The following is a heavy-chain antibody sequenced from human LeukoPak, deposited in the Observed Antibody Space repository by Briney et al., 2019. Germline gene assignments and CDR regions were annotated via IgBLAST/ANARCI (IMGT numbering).Heavy chain of an antibody. CDR1: GFTFSSYA. J-gene: IGHJ1*01. Sequence: TGGSLRLSCAASGFTFSSYAMSWVRQAPGKGLEWVSSISSSSSYIYYADSVKGRFTISRDNAKNSLYLQMNSLRAEDTAVYYCARDPDPSSHDDFQHWGQGTLVTVSS. V-gene: IGHV3-21*01. CDR2: ISSSSSYI. D-gene: IGHD6-6*01. CDR3: ARDPDPSSHDDFQH.